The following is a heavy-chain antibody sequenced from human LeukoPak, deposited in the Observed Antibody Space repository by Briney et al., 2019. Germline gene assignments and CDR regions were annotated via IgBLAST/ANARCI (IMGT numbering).Heavy chain of an antibody. CDR2: MHYTGRT. V-gene: IGHV4-59*11. D-gene: IGHD3-22*01. J-gene: IGHJ3*02. Sequence: SETLSLTCTVSGGSINSHYWSWIRQPPGKELEWIGFMHYTGRTRYNPSLQSRVTISVDTSKSHFSLKLSSLTAADTAVYFCARLLDYDSSGDPDTFDIWGQGTMVTVSS. CDR3: ARLLDYDSSGDPDTFDI. CDR1: GGSINSHY.